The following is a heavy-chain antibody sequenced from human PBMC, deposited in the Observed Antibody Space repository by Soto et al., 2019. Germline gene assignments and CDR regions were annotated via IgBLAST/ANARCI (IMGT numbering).Heavy chain of an antibody. CDR2: IYPGDSDT. D-gene: IGHD2-2*01. CDR1: GYSFTNYW. Sequence: PGESLKISCKGSGYSFTNYWIGWVRQMPGKDLEWMGIIYPGDSDTRYSPSFQGQVTISADKSISTAYLQWSSLKASDTAMYYCASVREYHVPLSAFDIWGQGTMVTVPS. V-gene: IGHV5-51*01. CDR3: ASVREYHVPLSAFDI. J-gene: IGHJ3*02.